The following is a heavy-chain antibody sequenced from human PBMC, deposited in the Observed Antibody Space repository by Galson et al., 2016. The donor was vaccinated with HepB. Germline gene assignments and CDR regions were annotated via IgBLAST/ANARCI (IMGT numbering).Heavy chain of an antibody. J-gene: IGHJ4*02. CDR3: ARVRGSRVSYQFYYIDY. Sequence: VKVSCKASGYTFTSYTMHWVRQAPGQRLEWMGWINAGNGNTKYPQKLQGRVTITRDTSASTAYMELSSLRSEDRAVYYCARVRGSRVSYQFYYIDYWGRGTLVTVSS. CDR2: INAGNGNT. D-gene: IGHD1-26*01. V-gene: IGHV1-3*01. CDR1: GYTFTSYT.